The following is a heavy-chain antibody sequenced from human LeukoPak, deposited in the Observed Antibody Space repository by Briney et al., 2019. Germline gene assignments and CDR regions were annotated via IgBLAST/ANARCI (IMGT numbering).Heavy chain of an antibody. J-gene: IGHJ4*02. V-gene: IGHV3-9*01. CDR3: AKGDSSSWLMYYFDY. CDR1: GFTFDDYA. CDR2: ISWNSGSI. D-gene: IGHD6-13*01. Sequence: PGGSLRLSCAASGFTFDDYAMHWVRQAPGKGLEWVSGISWNSGSIGYADSVKGRFTISRDNAKNSLYLQMNSLRAEDTALYYCAKGDSSSWLMYYFDYWGQGTLVTVSS.